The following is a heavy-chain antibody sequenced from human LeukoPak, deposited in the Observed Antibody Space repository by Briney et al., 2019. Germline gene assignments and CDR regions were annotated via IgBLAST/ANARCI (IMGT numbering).Heavy chain of an antibody. CDR3: ARYQWELSNWYFDL. CDR2: INHSGST. V-gene: IGHV4-34*01. J-gene: IGHJ2*01. CDR1: GGSFSGYY. Sequence: PSETLSLTGAVYGGSFSGYYWSWIRQPPGKGLEWIGEINHSGSTNYNPSLKSRVTISVDTSKNQFSLKLSSVTAADTAVYYCARYQWELSNWYFDLWGRGTLVTVSS. D-gene: IGHD1-26*01.